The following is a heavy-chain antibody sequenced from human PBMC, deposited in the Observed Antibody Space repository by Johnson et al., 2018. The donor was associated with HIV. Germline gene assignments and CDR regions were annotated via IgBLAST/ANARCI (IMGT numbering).Heavy chain of an antibody. CDR3: ASVGYSSSWYGGYGAFDI. Sequence: VQLVESGGGVVRPGGSLRLSCAASGFIFSSYWMSWVRQAPGKGLEWVANIKQDGSEKYYVDSVKGRFTIARDNAKNSLYLHMNRLRAEDTDGYYCASVGYSSSWYGGYGAFDIWGQGTMVTVSS. CDR1: GFIFSSYW. V-gene: IGHV3-7*05. CDR2: IKQDGSEK. J-gene: IGHJ3*02. D-gene: IGHD6-13*01.